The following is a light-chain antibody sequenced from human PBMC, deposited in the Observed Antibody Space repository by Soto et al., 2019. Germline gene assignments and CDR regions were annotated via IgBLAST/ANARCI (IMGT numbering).Light chain of an antibody. CDR2: GDT. Sequence: QSVLTQPPSASGTPGQRVTISCSGSSPNIGGNTVKWYQQVPGTAPKLLIHGDTLRPSGVPDRFSGSKSGTSASLAISGLQSEDEAHYYCAVWDESMTGWVFGGGTKLTVL. CDR3: AVWDESMTGWV. CDR1: SPNIGGNT. V-gene: IGLV1-44*01. J-gene: IGLJ3*02.